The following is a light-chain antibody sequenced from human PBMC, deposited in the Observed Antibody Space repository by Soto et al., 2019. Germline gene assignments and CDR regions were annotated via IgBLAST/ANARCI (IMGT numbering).Light chain of an antibody. Sequence: QSVLTQPASVSGSTGQPITSSCSGTSSDIGAYKYVSWYQQHPGKVPKLMIYEVNNRPSGVSDRFSGSKSGNTASLTISGLQAEDEADYYCSSYTGDNTWMFGGGTKLTVL. CDR2: EVN. CDR1: SSDIGAYKY. J-gene: IGLJ3*02. V-gene: IGLV2-14*01. CDR3: SSYTGDNTWM.